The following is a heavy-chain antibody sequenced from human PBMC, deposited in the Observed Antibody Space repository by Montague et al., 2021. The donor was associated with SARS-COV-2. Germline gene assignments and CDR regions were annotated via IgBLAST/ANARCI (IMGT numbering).Heavy chain of an antibody. J-gene: IGHJ3*02. CDR2: IYDGGAV. D-gene: IGHD4-23*01. V-gene: IGHV4-59*01. CDR1: GGSITGYY. CDR3: VRDRPYGGPRGAYDI. Sequence: SETLSLTCTVSGGSITGYYWSWLRRSPGKGLEWIAYIYDGGAVNYNPSLGSRVTISTDTSKNQLSLKVNSVTAADTAVYYCVRDRPYGGPRGAYDIWGQGTMVTVSS.